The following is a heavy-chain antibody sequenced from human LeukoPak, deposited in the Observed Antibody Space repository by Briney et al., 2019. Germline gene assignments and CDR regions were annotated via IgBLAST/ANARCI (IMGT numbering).Heavy chain of an antibody. V-gene: IGHV1-69*05. J-gene: IGHJ4*02. CDR2: IIPIFGRA. Sequence: IIPIFGRANYAQKFQGRVTITTDESTSTAYMELSSLRSEDTAVYYCARATAAGTASFDYWGQGTLVTVSS. D-gene: IGHD6-13*01. CDR3: ARATAAGTASFDY.